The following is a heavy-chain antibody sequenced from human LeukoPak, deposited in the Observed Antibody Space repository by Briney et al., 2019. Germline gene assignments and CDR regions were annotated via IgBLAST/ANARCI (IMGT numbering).Heavy chain of an antibody. J-gene: IGHJ3*02. CDR3: ARLSPYYYDSSGYLDAFDI. Sequence: SQTLSLTCAVSGGSISSGGYSWSWIRQPPGKGLEWIGYIYYSGSTNYNPSLKSRVTISVDTSKNQFSLKLSSVTAADTAVYYCARLSPYYYDSSGYLDAFDIWGQGTMVTVSS. V-gene: IGHV4-61*08. D-gene: IGHD3-22*01. CDR2: IYYSGST. CDR1: GGSISSGGYS.